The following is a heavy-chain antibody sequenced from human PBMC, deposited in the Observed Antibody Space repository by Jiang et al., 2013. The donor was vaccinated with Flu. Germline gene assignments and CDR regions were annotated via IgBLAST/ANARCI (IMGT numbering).Heavy chain of an antibody. CDR2: VNPGNGNT. D-gene: IGHD2-15*01. CDR3: ARGGQHCSGSSCYPYYYYGMDV. CDR1: GYSFTSYA. J-gene: IGHJ6*02. Sequence: GAEVKKPGASVKVSCKASGYSFTSYALHWVRQAPGQRLEWMGWVNPGNGNTKYSQKYQGRVTITTDTSASTVYMDLSSLRSEDTAVYYCARGGQHCSGSSCYPYYYYGMDVWGQGTTVTVS. V-gene: IGHV1-3*01.